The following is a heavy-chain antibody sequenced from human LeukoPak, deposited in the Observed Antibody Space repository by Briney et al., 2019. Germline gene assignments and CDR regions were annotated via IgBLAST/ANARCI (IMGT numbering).Heavy chain of an antibody. CDR3: VRGPDCSTTNYYGMDV. Sequence: SETLSLTCSVSGRPFNNSHWSWIRQPPGKGLEGIGYICYSGSTIYNPSLKSRVTISVDTSKNQFSLNLSSVTAADTAVYYCVRGPDCSTTNYYGMDVWGQGATVTVSS. CDR2: ICYSGST. J-gene: IGHJ6*02. D-gene: IGHD2-2*01. V-gene: IGHV4-59*08. CDR1: GRPFNNSH.